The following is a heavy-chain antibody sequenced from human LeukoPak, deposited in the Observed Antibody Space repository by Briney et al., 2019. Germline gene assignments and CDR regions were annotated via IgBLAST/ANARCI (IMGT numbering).Heavy chain of an antibody. CDR2: IWYDGSNR. Sequence: PGGSLRLSCAASGFTFSSYGMHWVRQAPGKGLEWVAVIWYDGSNRYYVDSVKGRFTISRDNSKNTLYLQMNSLRAEDTAVYYCASSYCSGGSCYPLGPRIDYWGQGTLVTVSS. V-gene: IGHV3-33*01. D-gene: IGHD2-15*01. CDR1: GFTFSSYG. CDR3: ASSYCSGGSCYPLGPRIDY. J-gene: IGHJ4*02.